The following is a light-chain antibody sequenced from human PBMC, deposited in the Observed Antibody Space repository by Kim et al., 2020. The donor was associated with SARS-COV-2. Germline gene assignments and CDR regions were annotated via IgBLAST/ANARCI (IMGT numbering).Light chain of an antibody. CDR1: SSDVGGYNY. CDR3: SSYTSSSTRV. V-gene: IGLV2-14*03. J-gene: IGLJ1*01. Sequence: GQSITISCTGTSSDVGGYNYVSWYQQHPGKAPKLMIYDVSNRPSGVSNRLSGSKSGNTASLTISGLQAEDEADYYCSSYTSSSTRVFGTGTKVTVL. CDR2: DVS.